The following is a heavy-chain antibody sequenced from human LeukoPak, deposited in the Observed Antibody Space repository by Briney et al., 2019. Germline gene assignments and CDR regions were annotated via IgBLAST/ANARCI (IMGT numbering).Heavy chain of an antibody. CDR3: AKVIVVVPAAIPYFDY. J-gene: IGHJ4*02. Sequence: GGSLRLSCAASGFTFSSYAMSWVRQAPGKGQEWVSAISGSGGSTYYADSVKGRFTISRDNSKNTLYLQMNSLRAEDTAVYYCAKVIVVVPAAIPYFDYWGQGTLVTVSS. V-gene: IGHV3-23*01. D-gene: IGHD2-2*02. CDR1: GFTFSSYA. CDR2: ISGSGGST.